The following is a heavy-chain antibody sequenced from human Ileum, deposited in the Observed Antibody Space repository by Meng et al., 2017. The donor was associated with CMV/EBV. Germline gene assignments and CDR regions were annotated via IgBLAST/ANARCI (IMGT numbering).Heavy chain of an antibody. CDR3: ARDYCTNGVCFFDY. J-gene: IGHJ4*02. V-gene: IGHV3-21*01. Sequence: GGSLRLSCAASGFTFSSYSMNWVRQAPGEGLEWVSSISSSSSYIYYADSVKGRFTISRDNAKNSLYLQMNSLRAEDTAVYYCARDYCTNGVCFFDYWGQGTLVTVSS. CDR1: GFTFSSYS. D-gene: IGHD2-8*01. CDR2: ISSSSSYI.